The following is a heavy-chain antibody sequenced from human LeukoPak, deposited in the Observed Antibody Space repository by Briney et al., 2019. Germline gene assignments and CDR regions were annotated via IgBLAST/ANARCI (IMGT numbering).Heavy chain of an antibody. J-gene: IGHJ4*02. Sequence: SSETLSLTCTVSGYSISSGYYWGWIRQPPGKGLEWIGSIYHSGSTYYNPSLKSRVTISVDTSKNQFSLKLSSVTAADTAVYYCARELLWFGELSYFDYWGQGTLVTVSS. CDR2: IYHSGST. CDR1: GYSISSGYY. D-gene: IGHD3-10*01. V-gene: IGHV4-38-2*02. CDR3: ARELLWFGELSYFDY.